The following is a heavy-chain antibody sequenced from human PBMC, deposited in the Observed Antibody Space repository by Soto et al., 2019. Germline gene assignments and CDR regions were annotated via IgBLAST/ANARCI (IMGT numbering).Heavy chain of an antibody. J-gene: IGHJ6*01. CDR3: ARQGCWPLHGRVDV. D-gene: IGHD2-15*01. Sequence: QVQLQESGPGLVKPSETLSLSCTVSGGSISSYYWSWFRQSPGKRMEWIGYVHHSWGSSHNPSLQSRVAISLDTSTSQFSVKVASVTATDTAVYYCARQGCWPLHGRVDVLGQGTTVTVSS. V-gene: IGHV4-59*08. CDR2: VHHSWGS. CDR1: GGSISSYY.